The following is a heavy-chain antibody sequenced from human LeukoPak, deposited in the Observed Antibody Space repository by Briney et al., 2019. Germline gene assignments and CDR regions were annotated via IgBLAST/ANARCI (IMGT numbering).Heavy chain of an antibody. CDR3: ARGVKIEYSSSSRNWFFDL. J-gene: IGHJ2*01. CDR1: GGSISSYY. Sequence: SETLSLTCTVSGGSISSYYWSWIWHPPGKGLEVIGYIYYSGSTNYNPSLKSRVTISVDTSKNQFSLKLSSVTAADTAVYYCARGVKIEYSSSSRNWFFDLWGRGTLVTVSS. V-gene: IGHV4-59*08. CDR2: IYYSGST. D-gene: IGHD6-6*01.